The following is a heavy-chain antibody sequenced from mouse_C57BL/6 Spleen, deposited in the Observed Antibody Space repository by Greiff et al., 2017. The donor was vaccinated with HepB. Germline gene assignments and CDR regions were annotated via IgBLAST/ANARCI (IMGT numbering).Heavy chain of an antibody. V-gene: IGHV1-5*01. CDR1: GYTFTSYW. Sequence: VQLKQSGTVLARPGASVKMSCKTSGYTFTSYWMHWVKQRPGQGLEWIGAIYPGNSDTSYNQKFKGKAKLTAVTSASTAYMELSSLTNEDSAVYYCSITTVVATNFDVWGTETTVTVSS. D-gene: IGHD1-1*01. J-gene: IGHJ1*03. CDR2: IYPGNSDT. CDR3: SITTVVATNFDV.